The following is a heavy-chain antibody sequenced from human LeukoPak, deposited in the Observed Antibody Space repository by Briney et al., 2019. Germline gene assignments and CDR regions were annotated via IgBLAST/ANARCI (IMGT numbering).Heavy chain of an antibody. D-gene: IGHD1-14*01. Sequence: SVKVSCKASGYTFTGYYMHWVRQAPGQGLEWMGMINPSSGGTNYAQKFQGRVTMTRDTSTSTVYMELSSLRSEDTAVYYCAREYTGGYFDYWGRGTLVTVSS. CDR2: INPSSGGT. J-gene: IGHJ4*02. CDR3: AREYTGGYFDY. CDR1: GYTFTGYY. V-gene: IGHV1-46*01.